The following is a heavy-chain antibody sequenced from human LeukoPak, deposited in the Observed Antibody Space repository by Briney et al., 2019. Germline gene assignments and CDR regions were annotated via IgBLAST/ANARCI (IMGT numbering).Heavy chain of an antibody. CDR3: ADPLPSGGSS. D-gene: IGHD2-15*01. CDR2: ISGSGGST. CDR1: GFTFNSYA. V-gene: IGHV3-23*01. J-gene: IGHJ5*02. Sequence: PGGPLRLSCAASGFTFNSYAMSWVRQAPAKGLVGVSAISGSGGSTYYADSVKGRFTISRDNSKNTLYLQMNSLSAEDTAVYYCADPLPSGGSSWGQGTLVTVSS.